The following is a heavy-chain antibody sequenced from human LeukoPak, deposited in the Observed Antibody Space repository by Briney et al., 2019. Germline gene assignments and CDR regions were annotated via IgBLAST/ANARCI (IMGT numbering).Heavy chain of an antibody. Sequence: GGSLRLSCAASGFTFSSYSMNWVRQAPGKGLEWVSYISSSSSTIYYADSVKGRFTISRDNAKNSLYLQMNSLRAEDTAVYYCARDYQTYYDILTGYPTFDYWGQGTLVTVSS. CDR1: GFTFSSYS. J-gene: IGHJ4*02. CDR3: ARDYQTYYDILTGYPTFDY. D-gene: IGHD3-9*01. CDR2: ISSSSSTI. V-gene: IGHV3-48*04.